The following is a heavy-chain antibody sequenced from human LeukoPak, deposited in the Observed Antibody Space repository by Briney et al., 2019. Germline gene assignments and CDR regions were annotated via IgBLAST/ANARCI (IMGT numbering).Heavy chain of an antibody. V-gene: IGHV1-2*06. CDR2: INPNSGGT. J-gene: IGHJ6*03. CDR1: GYTFTGYY. D-gene: IGHD4-17*01. Sequence: ASVKVSCKASGYTFTGYYMHWVRQAPGQGLELMGRINPNSGGTNYAQKFQGRVTITADTSTDTAYMELSSLRSEDTAVYYCALNYGDYYYYMDVWGKGTTVTVSS. CDR3: ALNYGDYYYYMDV.